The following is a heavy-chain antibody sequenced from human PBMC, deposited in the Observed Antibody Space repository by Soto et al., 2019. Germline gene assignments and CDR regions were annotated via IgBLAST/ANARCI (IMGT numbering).Heavy chain of an antibody. D-gene: IGHD1-1*01. V-gene: IGHV4-30-4*01. Sequence: SETLSLTCTVSGGSVTSDEDYWTWIRQSPGKGLEWIGYISNSGSTGYNPSLKSRVMMSVDTSKKQFSLKLRSVTAADTAVYYCVRDGTKTLRDWFDPWGQGISVTVSS. CDR3: VRDGTKTLRDWFDP. J-gene: IGHJ5*02. CDR1: GGSVTSDEDY. CDR2: ISNSGST.